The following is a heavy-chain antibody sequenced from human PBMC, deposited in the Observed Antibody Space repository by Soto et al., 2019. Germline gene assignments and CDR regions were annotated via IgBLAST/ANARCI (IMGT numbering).Heavy chain of an antibody. D-gene: IGHD1-26*01. CDR2: ISYDGSNK. CDR1: GFTFSSYG. V-gene: IGHV3-30*18. CDR3: AKGQTGGATLGTDFDY. Sequence: QVQLVESGGGVVQPGRSLRLSCAASGFTFSSYGMHWVRQAPGKGLEWVAVISYDGSNKYYADSVKGRFTISRDNSKNTLYLQMNSLRAEDTAVYYCAKGQTGGATLGTDFDYWGQGTLVTVSS. J-gene: IGHJ4*02.